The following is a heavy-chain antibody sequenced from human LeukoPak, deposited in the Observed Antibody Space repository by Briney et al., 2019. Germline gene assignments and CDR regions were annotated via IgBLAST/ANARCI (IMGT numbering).Heavy chain of an antibody. CDR3: ARVWNYDFWSGYLY. CDR1: GFTFSSYE. V-gene: IGHV3-48*03. Sequence: GGSLRLSCAASGFTFSSYEMNWVRQAPGKGLEWVSYISSSGSTIYYADSVKGRFTISRDNAKNSLYLQMNSLRAEDTAVYYCARVWNYDFWSGYLYWGQGTLVIVYS. CDR2: ISSSGSTI. J-gene: IGHJ4*02. D-gene: IGHD3-3*01.